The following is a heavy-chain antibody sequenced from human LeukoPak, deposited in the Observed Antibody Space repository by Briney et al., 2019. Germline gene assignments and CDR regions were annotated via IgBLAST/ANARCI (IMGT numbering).Heavy chain of an antibody. V-gene: IGHV3-73*01. J-gene: IGHJ5*02. CDR2: IRSKANHYAT. Sequence: PGGSLRLSCAASGFTFSGSAMHWVRQASGKGLEWVGRIRSKANHYATAYAASVKGRFTVSRDDSKNTAYLQMNSLKTEDTAVYYCTLNYWYENGFDPWGQGTLVTVSS. CDR1: GFTFSGSA. CDR3: TLNYWYENGFDP. D-gene: IGHD2-8*02.